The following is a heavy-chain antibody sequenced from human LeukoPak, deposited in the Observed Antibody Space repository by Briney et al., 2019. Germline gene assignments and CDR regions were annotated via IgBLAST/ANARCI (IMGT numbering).Heavy chain of an antibody. D-gene: IGHD6-19*01. Sequence: GASVKVSCKASGYTFTSYDINWVRQATGQGLEWMGWMNPNSGNTGYAQKFQGRVTMTRNTSISTAYVELSSLRSEDTAVYYCARALYSSGWYYFDYWGQGTLVTVSS. CDR1: GYTFTSYD. CDR2: MNPNSGNT. CDR3: ARALYSSGWYYFDY. J-gene: IGHJ4*02. V-gene: IGHV1-8*01.